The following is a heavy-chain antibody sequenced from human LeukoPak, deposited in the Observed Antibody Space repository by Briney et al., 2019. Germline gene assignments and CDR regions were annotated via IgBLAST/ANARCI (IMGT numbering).Heavy chain of an antibody. V-gene: IGHV3-48*04. J-gene: IGHJ5*01. CDR3: ARDGGATLVRGVATYDS. Sequence: GGSLRLSCAASGFTFSRYSMNWVRQAPGKGLEWVSYISRSSSTIHYADSVKGRFTISRDNAKSSLFLQMNSLRAEDTAVYYCARDGGATLVRGVATYDSWGQGTLVTVSS. CDR2: ISRSSSTI. D-gene: IGHD3-10*01. CDR1: GFTFSRYS.